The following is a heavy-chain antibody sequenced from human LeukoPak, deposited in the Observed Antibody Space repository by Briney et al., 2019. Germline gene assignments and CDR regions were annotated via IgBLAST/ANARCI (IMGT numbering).Heavy chain of an antibody. CDR1: GGTFSSSA. CDR2: ITPVLNIT. V-gene: IGHV1-69*04. CDR3: ARDQGLTAPPPYGLDV. Sequence: GASVKVSCKTSGGTFSSSAITWVRQAPGQGPEWMGRITPVLNITSYAQKFQGRVTITADTSTSTVYMELSSLRSEETAVYYCARDQGLTAPPPYGLDVWGQGTTVIVSS. J-gene: IGHJ6*02. D-gene: IGHD5-18*01.